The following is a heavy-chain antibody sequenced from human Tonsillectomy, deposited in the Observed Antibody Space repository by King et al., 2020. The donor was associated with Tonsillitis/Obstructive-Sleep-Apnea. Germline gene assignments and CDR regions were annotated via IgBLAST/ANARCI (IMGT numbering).Heavy chain of an antibody. CDR1: GGSFSGYY. CDR3: ARSNYDILTGYRYYYMDV. CDR2: INHSGST. D-gene: IGHD3-9*01. V-gene: IGHV4-34*01. J-gene: IGHJ6*03. Sequence: QVQLQQWGAGLLKPSETLSLTCAVYGGSFSGYYWSWIRQPPGKGLEWIGEINHSGSTNYNPSLKSRVTLSADTSKNQFSLKLSSVTAADTAVYYCARSNYDILTGYRYYYMDVWGKGTTVTVSS.